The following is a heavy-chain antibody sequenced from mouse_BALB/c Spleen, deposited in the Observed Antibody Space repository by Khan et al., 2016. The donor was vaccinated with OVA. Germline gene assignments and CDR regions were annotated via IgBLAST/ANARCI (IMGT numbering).Heavy chain of an antibody. Sequence: EVQLQESGPGLVKPSQSLSLTCTVTGYSITSGYAWNWIRQFPGNKLEWMGYISYSGVTSYTPSLKSRISITRDTSKNQFFLQLTSVTTEDTATYYCARANYYGYYFDYGGQGTTLTVSS. V-gene: IGHV3-2*02. CDR1: GYSITSGYA. CDR2: ISYSGVT. CDR3: ARANYYGYYFDY. J-gene: IGHJ2*01. D-gene: IGHD1-1*01.